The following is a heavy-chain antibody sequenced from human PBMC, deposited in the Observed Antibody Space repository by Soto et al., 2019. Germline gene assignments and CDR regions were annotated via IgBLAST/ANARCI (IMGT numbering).Heavy chain of an antibody. J-gene: IGHJ5*02. CDR1: GGSLGHCG. D-gene: IGHD2-8*01. CDR3: AKKQGAVCVPLPPVDWLDP. V-gene: IGHV3-23*01. CDR2: ISGSGFKK. Sequence: PGVALRLPWSASGGSLGHCGMSWFRQAPGKRLEWISSISGSGFKKYYADSVRGRFTISRDNSKSTVYLELNNLSAEDTAVYHCAKKQGAVCVPLPPVDWLDPSGAGCVVTVSS.